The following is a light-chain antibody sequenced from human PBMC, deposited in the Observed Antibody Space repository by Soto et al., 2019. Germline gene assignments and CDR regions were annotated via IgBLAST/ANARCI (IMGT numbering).Light chain of an antibody. CDR2: EAS. J-gene: IGKJ1*01. V-gene: IGKV1-5*03. CDR1: QSISSW. Sequence: DIQMTQSPSTLSASVGDRVTIAFRASQSISSWLAWYQQKPGKAPKLLIYEASSLESGVPSRFSGSGSGTEFTLTISSLQPDDFATYFCQQYNTYPRTFGQGTKVDIK. CDR3: QQYNTYPRT.